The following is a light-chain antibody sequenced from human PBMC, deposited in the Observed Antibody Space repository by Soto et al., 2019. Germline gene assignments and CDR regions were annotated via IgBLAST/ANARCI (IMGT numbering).Light chain of an antibody. J-gene: IGLJ1*01. CDR1: SSDVGSYKL. CDR3: CSYAGSSSYV. CDR2: EGS. V-gene: IGLV2-23*01. Sequence: QSALTQPASVSGSPGQSITISCTGTSSDVGSYKLVSWYQQHPGKAPKLMIYEGSKLPSGVSNRFSGSKSGNTASLTISGLQAEYEADYYCCSYAGSSSYVFGTGTKLTVL.